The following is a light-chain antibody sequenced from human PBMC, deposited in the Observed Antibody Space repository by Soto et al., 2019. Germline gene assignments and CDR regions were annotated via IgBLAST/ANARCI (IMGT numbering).Light chain of an antibody. CDR1: QSISSY. V-gene: IGKV1-39*01. Sequence: IQMTHSPSSLSASKRDRVTITCRASQSISSYLNWYQQKPGKAPKLLIYAASSLQSGVPSRFSGSGSGTDFTLTISSLQPEDFATYYCQQSYSTPITLGQRPLLEI. J-gene: IGKJ5*01. CDR3: QQSYSTPIT. CDR2: AAS.